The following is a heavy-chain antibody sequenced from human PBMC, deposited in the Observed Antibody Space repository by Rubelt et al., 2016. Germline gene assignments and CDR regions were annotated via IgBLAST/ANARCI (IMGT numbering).Heavy chain of an antibody. Sequence: GGGVVQPGRSLRLSCAASGFTFSSCGMHWVRQAPGKGLEWVAVIWYDGSNKYYADSVKGRFTISRDNSKNTLYLQMNSLRAEDTAVYYCARGHHDYGDALANWGQGTLVTVSS. J-gene: IGHJ4*02. CDR2: IWYDGSNK. D-gene: IGHD4-17*01. CDR1: GFTFSSCG. CDR3: ARGHHDYGDALAN. V-gene: IGHV3-33*01.